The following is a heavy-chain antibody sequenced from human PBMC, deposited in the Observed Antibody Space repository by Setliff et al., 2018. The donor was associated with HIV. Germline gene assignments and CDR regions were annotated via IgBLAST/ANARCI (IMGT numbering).Heavy chain of an antibody. V-gene: IGHV3-23*01. CDR2: ISGTAYNT. J-gene: IGHJ6*03. CDR3: AKDPQNIYLFYFHYMDV. CDR1: GFTFSNYA. Sequence: PGGSLRLPCAVSGFTFSNYAMTWVRQAPGKGLEWVTSISGTAYNTYYADSVKGRSTISRDNSKNTLYLQIDNLGAEDTAIYYCAKDPQNIYLFYFHYMDVWGKGTTVTVSS.